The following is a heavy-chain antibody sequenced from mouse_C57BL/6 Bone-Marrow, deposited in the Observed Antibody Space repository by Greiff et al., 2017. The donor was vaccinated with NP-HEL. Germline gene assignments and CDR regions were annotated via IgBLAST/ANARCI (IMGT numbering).Heavy chain of an antibody. V-gene: IGHV5-17*01. CDR1: GFTFSDYG. CDR3: ARRREGNYFDY. Sequence: EVMLVESGGGLVKPGGSLKLSCAASGFTFSDYGMHWVRQAPEKGLEWVAYISSGSSTINYADTVKGRFTISRDNAKNTLFLQMTSLRSEDTAMYYCARRREGNYFDYWGQGTTLTVSS. CDR2: ISSGSSTI. J-gene: IGHJ2*01.